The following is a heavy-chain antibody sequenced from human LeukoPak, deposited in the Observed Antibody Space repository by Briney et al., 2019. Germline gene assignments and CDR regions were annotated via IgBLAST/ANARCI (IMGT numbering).Heavy chain of an antibody. CDR3: ARLVNYDFWSGYYVDY. D-gene: IGHD3-3*01. J-gene: IGHJ4*02. V-gene: IGHV3-23*01. Sequence: GGSLRLSCAASGFTFSSYAMSWVRQAPGKGLEWVSAISGSGGSTYYADSVKGRFTISRDNSKNTLYLQMNSLRAEDTAVYYCARLVNYDFWSGYYVDYWGQGTLDTVSS. CDR2: ISGSGGST. CDR1: GFTFSSYA.